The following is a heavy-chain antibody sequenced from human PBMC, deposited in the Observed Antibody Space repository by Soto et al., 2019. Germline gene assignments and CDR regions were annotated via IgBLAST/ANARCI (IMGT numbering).Heavy chain of an antibody. J-gene: IGHJ6*02. D-gene: IGHD3-3*01. CDR1: GGTFSSYA. Sequence: QVQLVQSGAEVKKPGSSVKVSCKASGGTFSSYAISWVRQAPGQGLEWMGGIIPIFGTANYAQKFQGRVTITADEFRSTAYMELSSLRSEDTAVYYCARGLTIFGVVNRYYGMDVWGQGTTVTVSS. CDR2: IIPIFGTA. CDR3: ARGLTIFGVVNRYYGMDV. V-gene: IGHV1-69*01.